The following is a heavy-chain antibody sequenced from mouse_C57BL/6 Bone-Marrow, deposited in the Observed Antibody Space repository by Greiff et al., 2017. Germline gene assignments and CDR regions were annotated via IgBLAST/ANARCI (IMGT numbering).Heavy chain of an antibody. Sequence: EVKLVESGGGLVKPGGSLKLSCAASGFTFSDYGMHWVRQAPEKGLEWVAYISSGSSTIYYADTVKGRFTISRDNAKNTLFLQMTSLRSEDTAMYYCARMEYYGSSYVRDYWGQGTSVTVSS. CDR2: ISSGSSTI. V-gene: IGHV5-17*01. CDR1: GFTFSDYG. CDR3: ARMEYYGSSYVRDY. J-gene: IGHJ4*01. D-gene: IGHD1-1*01.